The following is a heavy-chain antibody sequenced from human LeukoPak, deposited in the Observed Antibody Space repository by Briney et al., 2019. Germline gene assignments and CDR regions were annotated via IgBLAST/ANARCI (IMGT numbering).Heavy chain of an antibody. D-gene: IGHD3-22*01. V-gene: IGHV4-34*01. J-gene: IGHJ1*01. CDR3: ARDHYYDSSGYTFRH. Sequence: SETLSLTCAVYGGSFSGYYWSWIRQPPGKGLEWIGEINHSGSTNYNPSLKSRVTMSVDTSKNQFSLKLSSVTAADTAVYYCARDHYYDSSGYTFRHWGQGTLVTVSS. CDR2: INHSGST. CDR1: GGSFSGYY.